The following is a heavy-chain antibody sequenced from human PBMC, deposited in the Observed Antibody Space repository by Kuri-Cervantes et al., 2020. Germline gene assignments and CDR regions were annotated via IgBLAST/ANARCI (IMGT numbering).Heavy chain of an antibody. CDR1: GGTFSSYA. CDR2: IIPIFGTA. D-gene: IGHD3-10*01. CDR3: ARTKTYYYGSGSYSPSHYYYYMDV. V-gene: IGHV1-69*13. Sequence: SVKVSCKASGGTFSSYAISWVRQAPGQGLEWMGGIIPIFGTANYAQKFQGRVTITADESTSTAYMELSSLRSEDTAVYYCARTKTYYYGSGSYSPSHYYYYMDVWGKGTTVTVSS. J-gene: IGHJ6*03.